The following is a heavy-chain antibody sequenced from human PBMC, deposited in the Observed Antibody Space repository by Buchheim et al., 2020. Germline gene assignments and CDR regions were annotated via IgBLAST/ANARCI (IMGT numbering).Heavy chain of an antibody. V-gene: IGHV4-59*01. D-gene: IGHD4-17*01. CDR2: VHHSEGT. CDR1: GPFITTYF. J-gene: IGHJ4*02. CDR3: AALLDGPDSFPY. Sequence: QVQLQESGPGLVKPSETLSLTCTVSGPFITTYFWSWIRQPPGKGLEWIGYVHHSEGTKYNPSLRSRVTMSLDMSDSHFPLKRNSVTAGDTAVYYCAALLDGPDSFPYWGQGTL.